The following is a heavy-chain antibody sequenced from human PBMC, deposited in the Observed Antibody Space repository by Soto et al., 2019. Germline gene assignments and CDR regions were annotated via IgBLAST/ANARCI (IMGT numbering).Heavy chain of an antibody. CDR3: ARAVGYSYGYVY. J-gene: IGHJ4*02. CDR1: GFTFSSYA. D-gene: IGHD5-18*01. CDR2: ISYDGSNK. V-gene: IGHV3-30-3*01. Sequence: QVQLVESGGGVVQPGRSLRLSCAASGFTFSSYAMHWVRQAPGKGLEWVAVISYDGSNKYYADSVKGRFTIFRDNSKNTLYLQMNSLRAEDTAVYYCARAVGYSYGYVYWGQGTLVTVSS.